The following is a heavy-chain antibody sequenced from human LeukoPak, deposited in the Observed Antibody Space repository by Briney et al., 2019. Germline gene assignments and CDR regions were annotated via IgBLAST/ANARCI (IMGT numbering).Heavy chain of an antibody. V-gene: IGHV3-53*01. CDR2: LYSDGNT. D-gene: IGHD1-14*01. J-gene: IGHJ4*02. CDR1: GFTVITND. CDR3: ARGVEPLAANTLAY. Sequence: GGSLRLSCAASGFTVITNDMTWVRHAPGKGVEWVSVLYSDGNTKYADSVQGRFTISRDNSKNTLYLEMNSLSPDDTAVYYCARGVEPLAANTLAYWGQGTLVTVSS.